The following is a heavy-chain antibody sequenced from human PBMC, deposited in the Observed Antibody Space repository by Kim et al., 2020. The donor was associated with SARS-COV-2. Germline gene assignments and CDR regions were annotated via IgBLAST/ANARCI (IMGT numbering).Heavy chain of an antibody. CDR2: FDPEDGET. V-gene: IGHV1-24*01. D-gene: IGHD1-7*01. J-gene: IGHJ4*02. Sequence: ASVKVSCKVSGYTLTELSMHWVRQAPGKGLEWMGGFDPEDGETIYAQKFQGRVTMTEDTSTDTAYMELSSLRSEDTAVYYCATASVPSGTTGPVRWGLFLVWGQGTLVTVSS. CDR3: ATASVPSGTTGPVRWGLFLV. CDR1: GYTLTELS.